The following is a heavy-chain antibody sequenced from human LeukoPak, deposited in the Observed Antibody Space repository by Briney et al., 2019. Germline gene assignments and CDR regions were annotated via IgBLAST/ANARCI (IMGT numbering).Heavy chain of an antibody. V-gene: IGHV1-2*02. CDR1: GYTFTGYY. Sequence: PWASVKVSCKASGYTFTGYYMHWVRQAPGQGLEWMGWINPNSGGTNYAQKFQGRVTMTRDTSISTAYMELSRLRSDDTAVYYCASFTMVRGVIILEPEFDYWGQGTLVTVSS. CDR2: INPNSGGT. D-gene: IGHD3-10*01. J-gene: IGHJ4*02. CDR3: ASFTMVRGVIILEPEFDY.